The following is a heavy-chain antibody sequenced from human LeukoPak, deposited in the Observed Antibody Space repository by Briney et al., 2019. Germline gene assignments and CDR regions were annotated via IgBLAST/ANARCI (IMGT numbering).Heavy chain of an antibody. CDR2: IKQDGSEK. D-gene: IGHD1-26*01. V-gene: IGHV3-7*01. CDR3: ARSSSGSGGYYMDV. CDR1: GFTFSSYW. Sequence: GGSLRLSCAASGFTFSSYWMSWVRQAPGKGLEWVANIKQDGSEKYYVDSVKGRFTISRDNAKNSLYLQMNSLRAEDTAVYYCARSSSGSGGYYMDVWGKGTTVTVSS. J-gene: IGHJ6*03.